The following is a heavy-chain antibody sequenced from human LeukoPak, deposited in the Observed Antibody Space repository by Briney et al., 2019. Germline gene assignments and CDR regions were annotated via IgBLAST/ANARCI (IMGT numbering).Heavy chain of an antibody. CDR1: GFTFSDQY. CDR3: ARGGTHTSGYSYLLA. J-gene: IGHJ4*02. CDR2: TRNKATSYTT. D-gene: IGHD5-18*01. V-gene: IGHV3-72*01. Sequence: AGVYLRLSCAASGFTFSDQYMDWVRQAPGKGLEWVGRTRNKATSYTTTYAASVKGRFTISRDDSKNSIYLQMNSLKTEDTAVYYCARGGTHTSGYSYLLAWGQGTLVTVSS.